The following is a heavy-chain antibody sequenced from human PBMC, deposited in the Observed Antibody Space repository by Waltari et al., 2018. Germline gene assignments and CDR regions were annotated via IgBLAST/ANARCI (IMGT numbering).Heavy chain of an antibody. J-gene: IGHJ4*02. D-gene: IGHD3-16*01. Sequence: QVQLVESGGDVVQPGRSLRLSCAASGFTFSSYGMHWVRQAPGKWVDGVTVNWDDGNNKYYADSVKGRFTISRDNSKSTLYLQMDSLTAEDTAVYYCARGLLMNPVLIDFWGQGTLVTVSS. CDR1: GFTFSSYG. CDR2: NWDDGNNK. V-gene: IGHV3-33*01. CDR3: ARGLLMNPVLIDF.